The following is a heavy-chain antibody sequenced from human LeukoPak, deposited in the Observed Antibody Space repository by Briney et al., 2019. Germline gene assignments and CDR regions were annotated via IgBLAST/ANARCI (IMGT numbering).Heavy chain of an antibody. J-gene: IGHJ3*02. D-gene: IGHD2-15*01. CDR2: IYYSGST. CDR3: ARGYCSGGTCYSDRGAFDI. V-gene: IGHV4-59*01. CDR1: GGSISSYY. Sequence: SETLSLTCTVSGGSISSYYWSWIRQPPGKGLEWIGYIYYSGSTNYNPSLKSRVTISVDTSKNQFSLKLSSVTAADTAVYFGARGYCSGGTCYSDRGAFDIWGQGTIVTVSS.